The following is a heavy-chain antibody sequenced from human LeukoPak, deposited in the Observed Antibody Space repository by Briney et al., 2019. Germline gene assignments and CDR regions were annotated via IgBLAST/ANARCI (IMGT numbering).Heavy chain of an antibody. V-gene: IGHV3-23*01. J-gene: IGHJ4*02. CDR3: AKDRPAYYYDSSGYYYVDKFDY. CDR2: ISGSGGST. D-gene: IGHD3-22*01. Sequence: GGSLRLSCAASGFTFSSYAMSWVRQAPGKGLEWVSAISGSGGSTYYADSVKGRFTISRDNSKNTLYLQMNSLRAEGTAVYYCAKDRPAYYYDSSGYYYVDKFDYWGQGTLVTVSS. CDR1: GFTFSSYA.